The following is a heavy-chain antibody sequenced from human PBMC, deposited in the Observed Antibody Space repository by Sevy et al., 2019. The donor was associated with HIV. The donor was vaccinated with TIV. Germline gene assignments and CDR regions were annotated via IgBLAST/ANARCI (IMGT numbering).Heavy chain of an antibody. CDR2: LSGSGASI. CDR3: ARVSRSSTARWFFDY. Sequence: GGSLRLSCAVSGFTFSNYAMTWVRQAPGKGLEWVSGLSGSGASIYYPDTMKGRFTMSRDNSKNTLYLQMDSLRADDTAVYYCARVSRSSTARWFFDYWGQGTLVTVSS. J-gene: IGHJ4*02. D-gene: IGHD2-2*01. CDR1: GFTFSNYA. V-gene: IGHV3-23*01.